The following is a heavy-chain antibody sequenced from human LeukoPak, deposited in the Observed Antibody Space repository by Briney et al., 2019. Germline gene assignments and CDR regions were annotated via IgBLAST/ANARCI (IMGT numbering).Heavy chain of an antibody. CDR2: VWYDGSNK. CDR1: GFTFSSYG. CDR3: AKGVAARHDYYYYYMDV. V-gene: IGHV3-33*06. J-gene: IGHJ6*03. D-gene: IGHD6-6*01. Sequence: GGSLRLSCAASGFTFSSYGMHWVRQAPGKGLEWVAVVWYDGSNKYYADSVKGRFTISRDNSKNTLYLQMNSLRAEDTAVYYCAKGVAARHDYYYYYMDVWGKGTTVTVSS.